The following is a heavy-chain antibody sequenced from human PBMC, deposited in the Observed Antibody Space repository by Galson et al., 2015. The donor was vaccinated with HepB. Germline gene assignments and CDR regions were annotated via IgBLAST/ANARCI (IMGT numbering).Heavy chain of an antibody. J-gene: IGHJ5*02. CDR1: GGTFSSYA. V-gene: IGHV1-69*13. CDR3: ARVNDFWSGYFPYNWFDP. Sequence: SVKVSCKASGGTFSSYAISWVRQAPGQGLEWMGGIIPIFGTANYAQKFQGRVTITADESTSTAYMELSSLRSEDTAVYYCARVNDFWSGYFPYNWFDPWGQGTLVTVSS. D-gene: IGHD3-3*01. CDR2: IIPIFGTA.